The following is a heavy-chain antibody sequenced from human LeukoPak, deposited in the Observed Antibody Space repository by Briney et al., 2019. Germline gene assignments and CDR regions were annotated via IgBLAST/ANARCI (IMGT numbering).Heavy chain of an antibody. CDR1: GFTFSNDW. D-gene: IGHD3-22*01. V-gene: IGHV3-7*01. CDR3: ARDDTHYGSSGSFYDAFDI. Sequence: GGSLRLSCAASGFTFSNDWMTWVRRAPGKGLEWVANIRRDGSETHYVDSVMGRFTISRDNAKNSLYLQMNSLRAEDTAVYYCARDDTHYGSSGSFYDAFDIWGQGTMVTVSS. CDR2: IRRDGSET. J-gene: IGHJ3*02.